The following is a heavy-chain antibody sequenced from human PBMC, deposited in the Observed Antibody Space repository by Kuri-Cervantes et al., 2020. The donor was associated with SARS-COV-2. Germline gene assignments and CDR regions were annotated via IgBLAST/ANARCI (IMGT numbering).Heavy chain of an antibody. Sequence: SETLSLTCTVSGGSISSYYWSWIRQPPGKGLEWIGYIYHSGSTNYNPSLKSRVTISVDTSKNQFSLKLTSVTAADTAIYYCARHYAFDRFHKWGQGTQVTVSS. J-gene: IGHJ4*02. CDR2: IYHSGST. D-gene: IGHD3-9*01. V-gene: IGHV4-59*08. CDR1: GGSISSYY. CDR3: ARHYAFDRFHK.